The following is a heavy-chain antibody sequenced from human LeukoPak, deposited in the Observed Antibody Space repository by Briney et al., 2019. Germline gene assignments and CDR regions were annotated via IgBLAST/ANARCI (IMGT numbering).Heavy chain of an antibody. Sequence: SQTLSLTRAISGDSVSSNSAAWNWIRQSPSRGLEWLGRTYYRSKWYNDYAVSVKSRITINPDTSKNQFSLQLNSVTPEDTAVYYCARDRPPGYSYGPERVTYYFDYWGQGTLVTVSS. CDR2: TYYRSKWYN. D-gene: IGHD5-18*01. CDR1: GDSVSSNSAA. V-gene: IGHV6-1*01. J-gene: IGHJ4*02. CDR3: ARDRPPGYSYGPERVTYYFDY.